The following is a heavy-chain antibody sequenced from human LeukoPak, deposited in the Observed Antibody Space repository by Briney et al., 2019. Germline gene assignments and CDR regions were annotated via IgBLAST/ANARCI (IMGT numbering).Heavy chain of an antibody. CDR2: ISASGGST. V-gene: IGHV3-23*01. CDR3: ARRGSGRHFDF. Sequence: PGGSLRLSCAASKFTFSSYAMSWVRQAPGKGLEWVSAISASGGSTYHADSVKGRFTISRDNSKNTLYLQMNSLRAEDTAIYYCARRGSGRHFDFWGQGTLVTVSS. D-gene: IGHD2-15*01. J-gene: IGHJ4*02. CDR1: KFTFSSYA.